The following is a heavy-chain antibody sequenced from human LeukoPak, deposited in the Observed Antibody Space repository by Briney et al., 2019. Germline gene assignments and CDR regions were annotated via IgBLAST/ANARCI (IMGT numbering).Heavy chain of an antibody. CDR3: AKDNPARYCSSTSCYIGGFDY. CDR2: ISGSGGST. CDR1: GFTFSSYA. Sequence: GGSLRLSCAASGFTFSSYAMSWVRQAPGKGLEWVSAISGSGGSTYYADSVKGRFTISRDNSKNTLYLQMNSLRAKDTAVYYCAKDNPARYCSSTSCYIGGFDYWGQGTLVTVSS. D-gene: IGHD2-2*02. J-gene: IGHJ4*02. V-gene: IGHV3-23*01.